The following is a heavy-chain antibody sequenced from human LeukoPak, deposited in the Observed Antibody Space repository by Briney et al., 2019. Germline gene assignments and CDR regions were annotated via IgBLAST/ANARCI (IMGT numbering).Heavy chain of an antibody. V-gene: IGHV3-23*01. CDR1: GFTVSSNY. Sequence: GGSLRLSCAASGFTVSSNYMSWVRQASGKGLEWVSGISGSGSITYYADSVKGRFTISRGNSKNTLFLEMSSLRAEDTAVYYCAKQTRYDSPAGGRGFDYWGQGTLVTVSS. J-gene: IGHJ4*02. CDR2: ISGSGSIT. CDR3: AKQTRYDSPAGGRGFDY. D-gene: IGHD3-22*01.